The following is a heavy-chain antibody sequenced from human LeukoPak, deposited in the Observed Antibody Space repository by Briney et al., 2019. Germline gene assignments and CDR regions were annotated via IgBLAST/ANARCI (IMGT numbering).Heavy chain of an antibody. Sequence: SETLSLTCGVSGGSVTSTNWWAWVRQPPGKGLEWIGEVHLDGRTNYNPSLKSRLTMSVDLSENHISLKLTSVTAADTAVYYCAREGGLYRPLDYSGQGTLVTVSS. CDR2: VHLDGRT. CDR3: AREGGLYRPLDY. J-gene: IGHJ4*02. CDR1: GGSVTSTNW. V-gene: IGHV4-4*02.